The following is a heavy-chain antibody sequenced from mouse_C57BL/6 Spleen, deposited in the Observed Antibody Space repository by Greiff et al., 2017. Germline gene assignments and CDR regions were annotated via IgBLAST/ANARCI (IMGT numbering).Heavy chain of an antibody. Sequence: EVNLVESGGGLVKPGGSLKLSCAASGFTFSSYTMSWVRQTPEKRLEWVATISGGGGNTYYPDSVKGRFTISRDNAKNTLYLQMSSLRSEDTALYYCARKGNPYYYAMDYWGQGTSVTVSS. CDR3: ARKGNPYYYAMDY. CDR2: ISGGGGNT. V-gene: IGHV5-9*01. J-gene: IGHJ4*01. CDR1: GFTFSSYT. D-gene: IGHD2-1*01.